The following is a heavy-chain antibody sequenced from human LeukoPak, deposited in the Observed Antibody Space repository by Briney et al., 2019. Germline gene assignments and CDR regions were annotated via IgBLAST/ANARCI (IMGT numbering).Heavy chain of an antibody. CDR1: GGSISSSSYY. D-gene: IGHD1-26*01. J-gene: IGHJ4*02. CDR3: ARDRGFEELVPFDY. CDR2: IYYSGST. Sequence: SETLSLTCTVSGGSISSSSYYWGWIRQPPGKGLEWIGSIYYSGSTNYNPSLKSRVTISVDTSKNQFSLKLSSVTAADTAVYYCARDRGFEELVPFDYWGQGTLVTVSS. V-gene: IGHV4-39*07.